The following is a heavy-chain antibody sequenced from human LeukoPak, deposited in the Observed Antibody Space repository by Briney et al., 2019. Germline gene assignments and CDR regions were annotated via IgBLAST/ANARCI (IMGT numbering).Heavy chain of an antibody. CDR3: ARGYDFWSGYNNWFDP. CDR2: IYYSGST. D-gene: IGHD3-3*01. V-gene: IGHV4-39*07. CDR1: GGSISSSSYY. Sequence: SETQSLTCTVSGGSISSSSYYWGWIRQPPGKGLEWIGSIYYSGSTYYNPSLKSRVTISVDTSKNQFSLKLSSVTAADTAVYYCARGYDFWSGYNNWFDPWGQGTLVTVSS. J-gene: IGHJ5*02.